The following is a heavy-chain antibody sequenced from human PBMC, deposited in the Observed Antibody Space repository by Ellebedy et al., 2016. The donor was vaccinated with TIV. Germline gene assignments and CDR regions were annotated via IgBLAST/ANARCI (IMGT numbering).Heavy chain of an antibody. Sequence: GESLKISCAASGFTFSSYGMHWVRQAPGKGLEWVAVIWYDGSNKYYADSVKGRFTISRDNSKNTLYLEMNSLRIEDTAVYYCAKDRETLGIPASEVDHWGQGTLVAVSS. V-gene: IGHV3-33*06. J-gene: IGHJ4*02. CDR1: GFTFSSYG. CDR3: AKDRETLGIPASEVDH. CDR2: IWYDGSNK. D-gene: IGHD6-13*01.